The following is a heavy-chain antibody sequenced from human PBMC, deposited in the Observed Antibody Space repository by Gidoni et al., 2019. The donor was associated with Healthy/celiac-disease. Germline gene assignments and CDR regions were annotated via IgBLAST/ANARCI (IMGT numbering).Heavy chain of an antibody. Sequence: QVQLVESGGGVVQPGRCLRLSCAAPGFTFSSYGMLWVRQAPGKGLEWVAVISYDGSNKYYADSVKGRFTISRDNSKNTLYLQMNSLRAEDTAVYYCAKTSPTKPYYMDVWGKGTTVTVSS. CDR1: GFTFSSYG. J-gene: IGHJ6*03. V-gene: IGHV3-30*18. CDR3: AKTSPTKPYYMDV. CDR2: ISYDGSNK.